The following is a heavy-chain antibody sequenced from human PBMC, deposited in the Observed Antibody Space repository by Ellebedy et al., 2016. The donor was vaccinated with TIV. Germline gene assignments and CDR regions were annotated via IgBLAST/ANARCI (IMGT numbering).Heavy chain of an antibody. D-gene: IGHD2-2*01. CDR3: VVPGAT. CDR1: GFTFDDYA. V-gene: IGHV3-9*01. Sequence: SLKISXAASGFTFDDYAMHWVRQALGKGPEWVSGISWNNNDIGYADSVKGRFTISRDNAKNSLYLQMNSLRAEDTAVYYCVVPGATWGQGTLVTVSS. CDR2: ISWNNNDI. J-gene: IGHJ5*02.